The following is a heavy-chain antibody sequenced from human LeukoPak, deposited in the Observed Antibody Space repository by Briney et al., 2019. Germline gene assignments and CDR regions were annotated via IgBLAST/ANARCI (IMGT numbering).Heavy chain of an antibody. V-gene: IGHV4-38-2*01. J-gene: IGHJ3*02. CDR2: IYHSGST. CDR3: ARVGYSGAFDI. CDR1: GYSISSGYY. Sequence: PSETLSLTCAVSGYSISSGYYWGWIRQPPGKGLEWIGSIYHSGSTYYNPSLKSRVTISVDTSKNQFSLKLSSVTAADTAVYYCARVGYSGAFDIWGQGTMVTVPS. D-gene: IGHD3-22*01.